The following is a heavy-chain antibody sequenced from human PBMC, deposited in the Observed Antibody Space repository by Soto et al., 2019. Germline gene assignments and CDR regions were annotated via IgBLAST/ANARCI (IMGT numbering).Heavy chain of an antibody. Sequence: QVQLVQSGAEVKKPGSSVKVSCKASGGTFSSYAISWVRQAPGQGVEWMGGIIPIFGTANYEQKFQGRVTITADESTSTAYMELSSLRSEDTAVYYCARDHSYYDILTGDYYYYGMDVWGQGTTVTVSS. J-gene: IGHJ6*02. CDR2: IIPIFGTA. D-gene: IGHD3-9*01. CDR3: ARDHSYYDILTGDYYYYGMDV. CDR1: GGTFSSYA. V-gene: IGHV1-69*01.